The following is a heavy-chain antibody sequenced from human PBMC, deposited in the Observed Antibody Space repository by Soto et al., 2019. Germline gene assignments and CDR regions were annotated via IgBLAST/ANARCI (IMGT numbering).Heavy chain of an antibody. CDR2: INPSGGST. V-gene: IGHV1-46*01. CDR3: ARDNSSGDYRVYYFDY. D-gene: IGHD3-22*01. Sequence: ASVKVSCKASGYTFTSYYMHWVRQAPGQGLEWMGIINPSGGSTSYAQKFQGRVTMTRDTSTSTVYMELSSLRSEDTAVYYCARDNSSGDYRVYYFDYWGQGTLVTVSS. CDR1: GYTFTSYY. J-gene: IGHJ4*02.